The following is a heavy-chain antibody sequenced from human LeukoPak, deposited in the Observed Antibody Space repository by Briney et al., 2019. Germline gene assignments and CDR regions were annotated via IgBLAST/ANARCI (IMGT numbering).Heavy chain of an antibody. CDR1: EFTFSDYY. J-gene: IGHJ3*02. D-gene: IGHD4-23*01. CDR3: ARGNRWPSTFDI. CDR2: TSTSGSTI. V-gene: IGHV3-11*04. Sequence: GGSLRLSCAASEFTFSDYYMSWIRQAPGKGLEWVAYTSTSGSTIYYADSVKGRFTISRDNAKNSLYLQMNSLRAEDTAIYYCARGNRWPSTFDIWGQGTMVTVSS.